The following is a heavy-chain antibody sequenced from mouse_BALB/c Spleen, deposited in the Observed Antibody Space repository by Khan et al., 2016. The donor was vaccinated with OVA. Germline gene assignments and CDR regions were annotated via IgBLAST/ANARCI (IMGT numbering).Heavy chain of an antibody. Sequence: QVQLKESGAELARPGASVKLSCKASGYTFTDYYINWVKQRTGQGLEWIGEISPGSGDTYYNEKFKGKATLTTDKSSSTVYMQLSSLTAEASAVDFCARRNYFGYTCAYWGQGTLVTVSA. D-gene: IGHD1-2*01. CDR2: ISPGSGDT. V-gene: IGHV1-77*01. J-gene: IGHJ3*01. CDR1: GYTFTDYY. CDR3: ARRNYFGYTCAY.